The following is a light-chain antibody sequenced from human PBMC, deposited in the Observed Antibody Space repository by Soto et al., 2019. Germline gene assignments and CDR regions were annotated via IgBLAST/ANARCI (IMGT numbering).Light chain of an antibody. V-gene: IGLV3-25*03. Sequence: SYELTQPPSVSVSPGQTARITCSGDALPKQYAYWYQQKPRQAPVLVIYKDSERPSGIPERFSGSSSGTTVTLTISGVQAEDEADYYCQSADSSGTSVVFGGGTKVTVL. CDR3: QSADSSGTSVV. J-gene: IGLJ2*01. CDR2: KDS. CDR1: ALPKQY.